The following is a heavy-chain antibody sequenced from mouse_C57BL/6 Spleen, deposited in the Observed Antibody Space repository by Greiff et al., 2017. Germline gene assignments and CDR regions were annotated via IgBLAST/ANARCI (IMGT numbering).Heavy chain of an antibody. Sequence: QVPLKESGPGILQPSQTLSLSCSFSGFSLSTFGMGVGWIRQPPGKGLEWLVHICWDDDKYYNPALKSPLTISKDTSKNQVFLKIAHVDTADTATYDCARIGDPLRYFDVWGTGTTVTVSS. D-gene: IGHD6-1*01. CDR2: ICWDDDK. V-gene: IGHV8-8*01. CDR3: ARIGDPLRYFDV. J-gene: IGHJ1*03. CDR1: GFSLSTFGMG.